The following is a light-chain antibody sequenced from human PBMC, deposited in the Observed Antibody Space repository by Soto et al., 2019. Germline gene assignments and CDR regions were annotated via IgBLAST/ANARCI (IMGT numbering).Light chain of an antibody. CDR2: GAS. Sequence: EIPMTQSPSSVSASVGDRVTITCRASQGISTWLAWYQQKAGKAPNLLIYGASNLHSGVPSRFSSSGSGTNFPLNIRSLQHADVATYCSHPSNTSPFTFGQGTRLE. CDR3: HPSNTSPFT. CDR1: QGISTW. V-gene: IGKV1-12*01. J-gene: IGKJ5*01.